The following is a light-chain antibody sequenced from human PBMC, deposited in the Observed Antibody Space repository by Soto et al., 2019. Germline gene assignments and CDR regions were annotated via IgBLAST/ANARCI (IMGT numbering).Light chain of an antibody. CDR3: CSYAGSYTWV. J-gene: IGLJ3*02. V-gene: IGLV2-11*01. CDR2: DVS. CDR1: SSIAARYD. Sequence: QSVLTQPPSVSGAPGQRVTISCTGTASSIAARYDVHWYQQHPGKAPKLMIYDVSKRPSGVPDRFSGSKSGNTASLTISGLQAEDEADYYCCSYAGSYTWVFGGGTKLTVL.